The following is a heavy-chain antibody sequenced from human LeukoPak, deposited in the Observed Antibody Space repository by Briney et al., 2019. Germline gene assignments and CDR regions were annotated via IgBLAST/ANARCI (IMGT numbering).Heavy chain of an antibody. CDR3: ARSDSSDYSYGVEFAFDI. CDR1: GGSISSSSYY. D-gene: IGHD3-22*01. Sequence: SETLSLTCTVSGGSISSSSYYWGWIRQPPGKGLEWIGSIYYSGSTYYNPSLKSRVSISVDTSKNQFSLWLSSVTAADTAVYFCARSDSSDYSYGVEFAFDIWGQGTMVTVSS. CDR2: IYYSGST. J-gene: IGHJ3*02. V-gene: IGHV4-39*07.